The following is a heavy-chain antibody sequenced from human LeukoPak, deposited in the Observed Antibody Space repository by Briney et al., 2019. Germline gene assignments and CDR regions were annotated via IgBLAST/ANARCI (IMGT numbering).Heavy chain of an antibody. CDR1: GFPFSSYW. Sequence: PGGSLRLSCAASGFPFSSYWMHWVRQVPGKGLLWVSRINSDGSATIYADSVRGRFTISRDNAKNTLYLQMSGLRVEDTAVYDWASDSPSHGMDVWGQGTPDTVSS. J-gene: IGHJ6*02. CDR2: INSDGSAT. V-gene: IGHV3-74*01. CDR3: ASDSPSHGMDV.